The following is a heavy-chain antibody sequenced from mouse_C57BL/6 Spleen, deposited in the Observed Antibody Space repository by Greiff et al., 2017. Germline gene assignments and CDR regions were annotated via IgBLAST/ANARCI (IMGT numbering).Heavy chain of an antibody. CDR2: INPNNGGT. D-gene: IGHD1-1*01. J-gene: IGHJ3*01. Sequence: EVQLQQSGPELVKPGASVKISCKASGYTFTDYYMNWVKQSHGKSLEWIGDINPNNGGTSYNQKFKGKATLTVDKSSSTAYMELRSLTSEDSAVXDCARWGLITTVEPHNLAWFAYWGQGTLVTVSA. CDR3: ARWGLITTVEPHNLAWFAY. V-gene: IGHV1-26*01. CDR1: GYTFTDYY.